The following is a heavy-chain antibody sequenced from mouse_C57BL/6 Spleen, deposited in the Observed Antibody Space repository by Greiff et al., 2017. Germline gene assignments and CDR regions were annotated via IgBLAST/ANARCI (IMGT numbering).Heavy chain of an antibody. J-gene: IGHJ4*01. CDR1: GYSFTSYC. Sequence: QVQLQQSGPELVKPGASVKISCKASGYSFTSYCIHWVKQRPGQGLEWIGWIYPGSGNTKYNEKFKGKATLTADTSSSTDYMQLSSLTSDASAVYYSAREDYGNYAMDYWGQGTSVTVSS. V-gene: IGHV1-66*01. CDR2: IYPGSGNT. CDR3: AREDYGNYAMDY. D-gene: IGHD1-1*01.